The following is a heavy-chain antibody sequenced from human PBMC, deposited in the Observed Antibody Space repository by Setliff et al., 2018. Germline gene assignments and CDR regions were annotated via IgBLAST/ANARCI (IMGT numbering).Heavy chain of an antibody. Sequence: ASVKVSCKASGYSFSDFYMHWVRQVPGRGPEWMGSINPKSGVTRYVQKFQGRVTMTRDTSISTAYMELNSLTSDDTAVYYCARVDYDFWRGYLDVWGKGTTVTVSS. J-gene: IGHJ6*03. V-gene: IGHV1-2*02. CDR1: GYSFSDFY. CDR2: INPKSGVT. D-gene: IGHD3-3*01. CDR3: ARVDYDFWRGYLDV.